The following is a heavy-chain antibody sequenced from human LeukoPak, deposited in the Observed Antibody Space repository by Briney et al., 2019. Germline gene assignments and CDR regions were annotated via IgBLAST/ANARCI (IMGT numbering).Heavy chain of an antibody. CDR3: ARDPRIVVVIASPLDY. J-gene: IGHJ4*02. V-gene: IGHV3-21*01. Sequence: GGSLRLSCAASGFTFSSYSMNWVRQAPGKGLEWVSSISSSSSYIYYADSVKGRFTISRDNAKNSLYLQMNSLRAEDTAVYYCARDPRIVVVIASPLDYWGQGTLVTVSS. D-gene: IGHD2-21*01. CDR2: ISSSSSYI. CDR1: GFTFSSYS.